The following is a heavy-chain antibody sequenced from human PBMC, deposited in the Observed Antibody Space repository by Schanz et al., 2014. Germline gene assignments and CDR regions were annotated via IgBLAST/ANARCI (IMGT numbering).Heavy chain of an antibody. CDR3: ARRNFYDKSAAFDY. J-gene: IGHJ4*02. CDR1: GFTVRTFA. V-gene: IGHV3-72*01. D-gene: IGHD3-9*01. Sequence: EVQVLESGEGLVEAGGSLRLSCAASGFTVRTFAMDWVRQAPGKGLEWVGHSRNKGHSYTSEYAASVKGRFTISRDESESSLYLQMDSLKTEDTAVYYCARRNFYDKSAAFDYWGQGSLVTVSS. CDR2: SRNKGHSYTS.